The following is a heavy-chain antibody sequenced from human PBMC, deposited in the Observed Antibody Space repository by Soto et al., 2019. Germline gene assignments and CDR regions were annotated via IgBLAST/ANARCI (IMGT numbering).Heavy chain of an antibody. CDR2: ITDNGGDA. V-gene: IGHV3-23*01. CDR3: ARGSTESYQGSRIFDF. J-gene: IGHJ4*02. Sequence: PGGSLRLACVASGLTFGSRSMSWVRQAPGEGLQWVATITDNGGDAKYADSVRGRFVISRDNSKKTLYLQMTSLTAEDSAMYFCARGSTESYQGSRIFDFWGRGTLVTVSS. CDR1: GLTFGSRS. D-gene: IGHD3-10*01.